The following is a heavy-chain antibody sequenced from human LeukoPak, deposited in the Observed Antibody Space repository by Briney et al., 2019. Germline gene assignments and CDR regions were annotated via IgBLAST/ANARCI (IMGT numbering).Heavy chain of an antibody. CDR1: RYSFTSYW. D-gene: IGHD2-21*02. Sequence: GESLKISCKGSRYSFTSYWIGWVRQMPGKGLEWMGIIYPGDSDTRYSPSFQGQVTISADKSISTAYLQWSSLKASDTAMYYCARLQYCGGDCYLTNFDYWGQGTLVTVSS. CDR2: IYPGDSDT. J-gene: IGHJ4*02. CDR3: ARLQYCGGDCYLTNFDY. V-gene: IGHV5-51*01.